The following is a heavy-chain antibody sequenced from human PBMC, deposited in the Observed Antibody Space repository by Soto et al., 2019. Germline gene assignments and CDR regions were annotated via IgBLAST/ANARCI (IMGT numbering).Heavy chain of an antibody. Sequence: SETLSLTCAGYGGSFSGYYWSWIRQPPGRGLEWIGEINHSGTTNNNPSLKSRVTISVDTSKNQFSLKVSSVTAADTAVYYCVRRTAGGSETYYNSWFDPWGQGTLVTVSS. V-gene: IGHV4-34*01. CDR2: INHSGTT. J-gene: IGHJ5*02. CDR1: GGSFSGYY. D-gene: IGHD3-10*01. CDR3: VRRTAGGSETYYNSWFDP.